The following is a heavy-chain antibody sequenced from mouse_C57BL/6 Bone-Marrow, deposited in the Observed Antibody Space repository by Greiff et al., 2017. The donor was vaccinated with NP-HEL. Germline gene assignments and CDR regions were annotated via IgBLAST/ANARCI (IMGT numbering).Heavy chain of an antibody. CDR3: ARRRDYYGSSFAMDY. CDR1: GFTFSSYG. V-gene: IGHV5-6*01. D-gene: IGHD1-1*01. J-gene: IGHJ4*01. CDR2: ISSGGSYT. Sequence: EVQGVESGGDLVKPGGSLKLSCAASGFTFSSYGMSWVRQTPDKRLEWVATISSGGSYTYYPDSVKGRFTISRDNAKNTLYLQMSSLKSEDTAMYYCARRRDYYGSSFAMDYWGQGTSVTVSS.